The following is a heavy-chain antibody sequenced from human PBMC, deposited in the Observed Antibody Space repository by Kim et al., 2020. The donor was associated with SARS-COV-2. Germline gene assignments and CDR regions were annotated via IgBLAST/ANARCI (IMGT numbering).Heavy chain of an antibody. Sequence: GGSLRLSCAASGFTFSSYAMSWVRQAPGKGLEWVSAISGSGGSTYYADSVKGRFTISRDNSKNTLYLQMNSLRAEDTAVYYCAKASHWYDSSCYDYWGQGTLVTASS. CDR1: GFTFSSYA. CDR2: ISGSGGST. V-gene: IGHV3-23*01. D-gene: IGHD3-22*01. J-gene: IGHJ4*02. CDR3: AKASHWYDSSCYDY.